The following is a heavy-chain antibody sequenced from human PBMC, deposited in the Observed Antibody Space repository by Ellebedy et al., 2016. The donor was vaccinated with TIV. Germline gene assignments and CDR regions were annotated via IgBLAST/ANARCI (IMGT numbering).Heavy chain of an antibody. CDR1: GYTFIGQY. J-gene: IGHJ4*02. Sequence: AASVKVSCKASGYTFIGQYMHWVRQAPGQGLEWMGWINPNSGGTFYAQKFPGRVTLTTDTSISTAYMELSRLRSDDTAVYYCARDWGYSPDYWGQGTLVTVSA. CDR3: ARDWGYSPDY. CDR2: INPNSGGT. V-gene: IGHV1-2*02. D-gene: IGHD2-21*01.